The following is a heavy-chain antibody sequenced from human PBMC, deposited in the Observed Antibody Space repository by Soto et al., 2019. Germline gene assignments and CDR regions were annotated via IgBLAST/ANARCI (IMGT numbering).Heavy chain of an antibody. Sequence: EVQLLESGGGLVQPGGSLRLSCAASGFTFSSYAMSWVRQAPGKGLEWVSAISGSGGSTYYADSVKGRFTISRDNSKNPLYLQMNSLRAEDTAVYYCAKGCYCSGGSCYGCIGFDPWGQGTLVTVSS. CDR3: AKGCYCSGGSCYGCIGFDP. CDR2: ISGSGGST. V-gene: IGHV3-23*01. D-gene: IGHD2-15*01. CDR1: GFTFSSYA. J-gene: IGHJ5*02.